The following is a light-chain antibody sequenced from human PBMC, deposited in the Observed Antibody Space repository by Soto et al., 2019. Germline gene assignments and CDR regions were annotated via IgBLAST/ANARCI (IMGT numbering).Light chain of an antibody. CDR2: DAS. J-gene: IGKJ1*01. CDR1: QSIGSW. V-gene: IGKV1-5*01. CDR3: HQYNSYSGT. Sequence: DIQITHSPCTRSVSVGDRVTITCRASQSIGSWLAWYQQKPGKAPKLLIYDASNLKSGVPSRLSGSESGAEFTLTIDGLQPEDFASYYCHQYNSYSGTFGQGTK.